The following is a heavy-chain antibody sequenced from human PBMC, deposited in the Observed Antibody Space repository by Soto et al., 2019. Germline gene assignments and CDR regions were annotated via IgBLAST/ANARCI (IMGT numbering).Heavy chain of an antibody. Sequence: QVQLVDSGGGVVQPGRSLRLSCAASGFTFSSYGLHWVRQAPRKGLEWVAVISYAGSNKYYADSVKGRFTISRDNSKNTRYRQMKSLRVEETAVYYCARSPYSVRSLAYFDYWGHGTLVTVSS. CDR2: ISYAGSNK. D-gene: IGHD1-26*01. V-gene: IGHV3-30*03. CDR1: GFTFSSYG. CDR3: ARSPYSVRSLAYFDY. J-gene: IGHJ4*01.